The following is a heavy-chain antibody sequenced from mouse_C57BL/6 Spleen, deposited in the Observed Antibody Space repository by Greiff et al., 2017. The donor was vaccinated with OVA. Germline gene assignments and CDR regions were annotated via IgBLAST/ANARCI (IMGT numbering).Heavy chain of an antibody. D-gene: IGHD1-1*01. CDR1: GFTFSDYG. CDR3: AITTVVAAWFAY. V-gene: IGHV5-17*01. Sequence: EVHLVESGGGLVKPGGSLKLSCAASGFTFSDYGMHWVRQAPEKGLEWVAYISSGSSTIYYADTVKGRFTISRDNAKNTLFLQMTSLRSEDTAMYYCAITTVVAAWFAYWGQGTLVTVSA. CDR2: ISSGSSTI. J-gene: IGHJ3*01.